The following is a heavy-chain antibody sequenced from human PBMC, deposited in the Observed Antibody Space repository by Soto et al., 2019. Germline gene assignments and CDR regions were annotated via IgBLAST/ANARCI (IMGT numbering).Heavy chain of an antibody. J-gene: IGHJ4*02. V-gene: IGHV3-23*01. CDR2: ISGSGGST. CDR3: AKDELVVPAAHFDY. CDR1: GFTFRSYA. Sequence: GGSQRLSCAASGFTFRSYAMSWVRQAPGKGLEWVSAISGSGGSTYYADSVKGRFTISRDNSKNTLYLQMNSLRAEDTAVYYCAKDELVVPAAHFDYWGQGTLVTVSS. D-gene: IGHD2-2*01.